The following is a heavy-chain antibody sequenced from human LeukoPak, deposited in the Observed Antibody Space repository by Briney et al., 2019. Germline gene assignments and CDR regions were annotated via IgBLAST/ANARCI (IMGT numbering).Heavy chain of an antibody. J-gene: IGHJ4*02. Sequence: AGGSLRLSCAASGFTFSSYGMSWVRQAPGKGLEWISAISGSGGSTYYADSVKGRFTISRDNSKNTLYLQMNSLRAEDTAVYYCAKNTDSSGWYKGSYFDYWGQGTLVTVSS. CDR2: ISGSGGST. CDR3: AKNTDSSGWYKGSYFDY. CDR1: GFTFSSYG. D-gene: IGHD6-19*01. V-gene: IGHV3-23*01.